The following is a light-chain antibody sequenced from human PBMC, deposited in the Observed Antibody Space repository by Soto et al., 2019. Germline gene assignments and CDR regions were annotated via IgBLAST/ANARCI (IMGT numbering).Light chain of an antibody. CDR2: AAS. V-gene: IGKV1-17*03. CDR3: LQHRQYPLT. CDR1: QGIDNY. J-gene: IGKJ4*01. Sequence: DIQMTQSLSAMSASVGDRVTITCRASQGIDNYLAWFQQKPGKVPQRLIYAASTLQSGVPSRFSGSGSGTEFTLTISSLQPEDFATYYCLQHRQYPLTFGGGTTVDIK.